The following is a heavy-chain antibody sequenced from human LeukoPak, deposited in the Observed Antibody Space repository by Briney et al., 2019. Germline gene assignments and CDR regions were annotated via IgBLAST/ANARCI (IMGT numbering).Heavy chain of an antibody. CDR3: ARHDILTGYYFDY. D-gene: IGHD3-9*01. CDR2: IKQDGNEK. Sequence: GGSLRLSCAASGFTVSSNYMSWVRQAPGKGLEWVANIKQDGNEKYYADSVKGRFTISRDNGKNSLYLQMNSLRAEDTAVYYCARHDILTGYYFDYWGQGTLVTVSS. CDR1: GFTVSSNY. V-gene: IGHV3-7*01. J-gene: IGHJ4*02.